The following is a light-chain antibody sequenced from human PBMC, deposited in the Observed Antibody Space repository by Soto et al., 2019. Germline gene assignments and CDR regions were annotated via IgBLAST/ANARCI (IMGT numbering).Light chain of an antibody. CDR1: QSVNSN. CDR2: GAS. CDR3: QQRKNWQVT. Sequence: EMVMTQSPAILSVSPGESATLSCRASQSVNSNYLAWYQQHPGQPPRLLIYGASTRATGIPARFSGSGSGTEFTLTISSLQSGDFAVYYCQQRKNWQVTFGQGTRLEIK. V-gene: IGKV3-15*01. J-gene: IGKJ5*01.